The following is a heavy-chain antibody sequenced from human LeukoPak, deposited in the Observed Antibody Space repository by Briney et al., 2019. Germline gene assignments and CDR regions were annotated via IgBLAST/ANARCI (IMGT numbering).Heavy chain of an antibody. CDR1: GDSFNNYI. J-gene: IGHJ6*03. D-gene: IGHD1-14*01. V-gene: IGHV1-69*05. Sequence: ASVKVSCKASGDSFNNYIITWVRQAPGQGLEWMGGVMPLFNTPNYAQKFQGRISITTDASTHTSYLELRSLRSEDTAVYSCARVDRHHFYMDVWGKGTTVTVS. CDR2: VMPLFNTP. CDR3: ARVDRHHFYMDV.